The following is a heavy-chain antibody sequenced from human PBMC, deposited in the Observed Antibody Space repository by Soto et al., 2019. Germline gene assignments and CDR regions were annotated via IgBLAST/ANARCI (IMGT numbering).Heavy chain of an antibody. V-gene: IGHV3-48*02. CDR3: AREGSSSSSILYYYYGMDV. Sequence: GSLRLSCAASGFTFSSYSMNWVRQAPGKGLEWVSYISSSSSTIYYADSVKGRFTISRDNAKNSLYLQMNSLRDEDTAVYYCAREGSSSSSILYYYYGMDVWGQGTTVTVSS. CDR2: ISSSSSTI. J-gene: IGHJ6*02. CDR1: GFTFSSYS. D-gene: IGHD6-6*01.